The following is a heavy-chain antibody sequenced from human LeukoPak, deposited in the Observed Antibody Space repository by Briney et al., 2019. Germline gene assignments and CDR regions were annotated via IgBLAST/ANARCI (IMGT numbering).Heavy chain of an antibody. V-gene: IGHV1-2*02. CDR2: INPNSGGP. J-gene: IGHJ3*02. CDR1: GYTFTGYY. D-gene: IGHD1-26*01. Sequence: SVKVSCKASGYTFTGYYMHWVRQAPGQGLGWMGWINPNSGGPNYAQKFQGRVTMTRVTSISTAYMELRRLRSDDTAVYYCARDGGSYLDAFDIWGQGTMVTVSS. CDR3: ARDGGSYLDAFDI.